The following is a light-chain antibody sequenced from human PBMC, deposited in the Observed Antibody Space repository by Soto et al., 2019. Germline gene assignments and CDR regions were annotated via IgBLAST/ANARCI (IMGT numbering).Light chain of an antibody. CDR1: SSDVGRYNY. Sequence: QSVLTQPASVSGSPGQSITISCTGTSSDVGRYNYVSWYQQHPGKAPKLMIFEVSNRPSGVSDRFSGSKSGNTASLTISGLQAEDEADYYCSSYTSTCPAIFGGGTKLTVL. J-gene: IGLJ2*01. V-gene: IGLV2-14*01. CDR2: EVS. CDR3: SSYTSTCPAI.